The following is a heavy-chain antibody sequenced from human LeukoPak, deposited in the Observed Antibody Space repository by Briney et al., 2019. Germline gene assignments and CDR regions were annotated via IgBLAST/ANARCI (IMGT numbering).Heavy chain of an antibody. Sequence: SETLSLTCTVSGDSLNSLDLWSWVRQPPGKGLEWIGEINHSGSTNYNPSLKSRVTISVDTSKNQFSLKLSSVTAADTAVYYCARGPTSITIFGVVIHDEAFDYWGQGTLVTVSS. D-gene: IGHD3-3*01. J-gene: IGHJ4*02. V-gene: IGHV4-4*02. CDR2: INHSGST. CDR1: GDSLNSLDL. CDR3: ARGPTSITIFGVVIHDEAFDY.